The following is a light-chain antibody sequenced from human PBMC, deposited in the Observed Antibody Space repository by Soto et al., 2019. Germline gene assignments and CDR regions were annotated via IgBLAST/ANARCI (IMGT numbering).Light chain of an antibody. CDR1: QSISDT. V-gene: IGKV3-15*01. CDR3: QQYNNWPPFT. CDR2: GAS. Sequence: EIVMTQSPATLSVSAGGRAALSCRASQSISDTLACYQQKPGQAPRLLIHGASTRAPGFPARFSGSGSGTQFTLTISSLQSEDFAVYYCQQYNNWPPFTFGPGTKVNIK. J-gene: IGKJ3*01.